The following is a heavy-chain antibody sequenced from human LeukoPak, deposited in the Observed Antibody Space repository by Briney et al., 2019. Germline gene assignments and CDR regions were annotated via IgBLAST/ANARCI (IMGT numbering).Heavy chain of an antibody. D-gene: IGHD2-2*03. CDR1: GFTFRDYY. Sequence: GGSLRLSCAASGFTFRDYYMSWVRQAPGKGLEWVALIWYGGNNKYYADSVKGRFTISRDNSQNTLYLQMNSLRVEDTAVYYCAKDGGGYCTSSSCAGTWFDPWGQGTLVTVSS. V-gene: IGHV3-33*06. CDR2: IWYGGNNK. CDR3: AKDGGGYCTSSSCAGTWFDP. J-gene: IGHJ5*02.